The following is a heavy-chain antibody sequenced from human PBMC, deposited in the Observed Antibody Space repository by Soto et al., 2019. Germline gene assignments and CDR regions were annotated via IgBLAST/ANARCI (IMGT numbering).Heavy chain of an antibody. J-gene: IGHJ4*02. V-gene: IGHV5-51*01. Sequence: GESLKISCKGSGYSFTSYWIGWVRQMPGKGLEWMGIIYPGDSDTRYSPSFQGQVTISAGKSISTAYLQWSSLKASDTAMYYCARVEYYCSRRSDYFGYWGQGTLVTVS. CDR2: IYPGDSDT. CDR3: ARVEYYCSRRSDYFGY. D-gene: IGHD3-10*01. CDR1: GYSFTSYW.